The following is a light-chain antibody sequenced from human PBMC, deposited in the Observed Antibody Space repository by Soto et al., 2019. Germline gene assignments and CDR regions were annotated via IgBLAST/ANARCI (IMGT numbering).Light chain of an antibody. CDR1: QSVGNY. CDR2: DAS. V-gene: IGKV3-11*01. CDR3: QHRSTWPRA. Sequence: EIVLTQSPATLSLSPGERATLSCRASQSVGNYLGWYQQRPGQAPWLLIYDASERAAGIPARFSGSGSGTDFTLTINSLEPEDFALYYCQHRSTWPRAFGQGTRLEIK. J-gene: IGKJ5*01.